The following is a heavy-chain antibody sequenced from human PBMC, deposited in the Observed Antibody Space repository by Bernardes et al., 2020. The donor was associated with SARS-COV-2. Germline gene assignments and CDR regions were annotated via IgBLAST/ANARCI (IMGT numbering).Heavy chain of an antibody. J-gene: IGHJ1*01. CDR1: GFTFSRYW. Sequence: GGSLRLSCAATGFTFSRYWMHWVRQAPGKGQVWVSRIDSDGSSTTYADVVKGRVTMSRDNAKNTLYLQMNSLTAEDTAVYYCTREHSDISASYSGSGDFQRWGQGTLVTVSS. CDR3: TREHSDISASYSGSGDFQR. D-gene: IGHD3-10*01. CDR2: IDSDGSST. V-gene: IGHV3-74*01.